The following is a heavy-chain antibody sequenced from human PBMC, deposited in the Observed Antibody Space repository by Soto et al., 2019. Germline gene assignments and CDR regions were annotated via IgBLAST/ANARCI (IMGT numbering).Heavy chain of an antibody. Sequence: GGSLRLSCAASGFTFSSYSMNWVRQAPGKGLEWVSSISSSSSSYIYYADSVKGRFTISRDNAKNSLYLQMNSLRAEDTAVYYCARDPASYGDYGYFDYWGQGTLVTVSS. D-gene: IGHD4-17*01. V-gene: IGHV3-21*01. CDR3: ARDPASYGDYGYFDY. CDR1: GFTFSSYS. CDR2: ISSSSSSYI. J-gene: IGHJ4*02.